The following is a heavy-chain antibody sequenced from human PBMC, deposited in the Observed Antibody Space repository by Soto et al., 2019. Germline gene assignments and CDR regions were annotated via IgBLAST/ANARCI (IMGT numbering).Heavy chain of an antibody. J-gene: IGHJ4*02. CDR2: IYYSGST. D-gene: IGHD2-21*01. V-gene: IGHV4-30-4*01. CDR1: GGSISSGDYY. CDR3: ARVRDGYILDY. Sequence: PSETLSLTCTVSGGSISSGDYYWSWIRQPPGKGLEWIGSIYYSGSTYYNPSLKSRVTISVDTSKNQFSLKLSSVTAADTAVYYCARVRDGYILDYWGQGTLVTVSS.